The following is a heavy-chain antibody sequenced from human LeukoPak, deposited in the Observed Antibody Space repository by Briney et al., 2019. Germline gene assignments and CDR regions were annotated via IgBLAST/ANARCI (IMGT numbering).Heavy chain of an antibody. Sequence: SVKVSCKASGGTFSSYAISWVRQAPGQGLEWMGGIIPIFGTANYAQKFQGRVTITTDESTSTAYMELSSLRSEDTAVYYCARGWGVQLWTSPHYYYYYMDVWGKGTTVTVSS. D-gene: IGHD5-18*01. CDR1: GGTFSSYA. V-gene: IGHV1-69*05. CDR3: ARGWGVQLWTSPHYYYYYMDV. J-gene: IGHJ6*03. CDR2: IIPIFGTA.